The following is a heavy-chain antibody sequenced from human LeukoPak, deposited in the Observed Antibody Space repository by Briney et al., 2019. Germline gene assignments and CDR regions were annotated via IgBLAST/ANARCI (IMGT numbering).Heavy chain of an antibody. CDR3: ARSEDIVVVPAAPTYFDY. Sequence: GGSLRLSCAASGFTFSSYSMNWVRQAPGKGREWVSSISSSSSYIYYADSVKGRFTISRDNAKNSLYLQMNSLRAEDTAVYYCARSEDIVVVPAAPTYFDYWGQGTLVTVSS. CDR1: GFTFSSYS. D-gene: IGHD2-2*01. CDR2: ISSSSSYI. V-gene: IGHV3-21*01. J-gene: IGHJ4*02.